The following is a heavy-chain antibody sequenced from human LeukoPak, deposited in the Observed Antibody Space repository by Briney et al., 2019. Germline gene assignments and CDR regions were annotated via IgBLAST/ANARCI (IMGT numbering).Heavy chain of an antibody. J-gene: IGHJ4*02. Sequence: SETLSLTCSVSGGYLNNPTYYWGWIRQPPGRGLGWIGSMHYSGSAYYNPSVKSRVTISVDTSKKQFSLKLNSVTAADTAVYYCALWGPWGYFDYWGQGTLVTVSS. V-gene: IGHV4-39*01. CDR1: GGYLNNPTYY. CDR3: ALWGPWGYFDY. D-gene: IGHD3-16*01. CDR2: MHYSGSA.